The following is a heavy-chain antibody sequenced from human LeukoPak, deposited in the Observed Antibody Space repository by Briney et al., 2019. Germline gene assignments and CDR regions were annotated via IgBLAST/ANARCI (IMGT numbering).Heavy chain of an antibody. CDR1: GFTFSTYS. D-gene: IGHD6-6*01. CDR3: AKDRAPIAARPDGGFDY. CDR2: IFGGGTTT. V-gene: IGHV3-23*03. Sequence: GGSLRLSCAASGFTFSTYSMSWVRQAPRKGLEWVSVIFGGGTTTYYADSVKGRFTISRDNSKNTLYLQMHSLRVEDTAVYYCAKDRAPIAARPDGGFDYWGQGTLVTVSS. J-gene: IGHJ4*02.